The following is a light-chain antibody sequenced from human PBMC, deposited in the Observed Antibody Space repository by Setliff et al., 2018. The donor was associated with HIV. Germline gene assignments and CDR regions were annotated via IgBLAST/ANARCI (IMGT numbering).Light chain of an antibody. CDR1: SSDIAIYNF. V-gene: IGLV2-14*03. Sequence: QSVLTQPASVSGSPGQSITISCTGTSSDIAIYNFVSWYQHHPGKAPKLIIYDVSNRPSGVSNRFSGSKSGNTASLTISGLQAEDEADCYCSSYTSSSTLVFGTGTKSPS. CDR2: DVS. CDR3: SSYTSSSTLV. J-gene: IGLJ1*01.